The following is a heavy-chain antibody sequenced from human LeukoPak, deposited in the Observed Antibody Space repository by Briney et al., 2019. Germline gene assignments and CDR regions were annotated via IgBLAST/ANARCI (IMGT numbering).Heavy chain of an antibody. CDR3: ARDYLGYTYGADY. Sequence: PGGSLRLSCAASGFTVSDNYMSWVRQAPGKGLEWVSVIYSGGSTYYADSVKGRFTVSRDKSKNTLYLQMNSLTAEDTAVYYCARDYLGYTYGADYWGQGTLVTVSS. CDR1: GFTVSDNY. D-gene: IGHD5-18*01. CDR2: IYSGGST. V-gene: IGHV3-66*01. J-gene: IGHJ4*02.